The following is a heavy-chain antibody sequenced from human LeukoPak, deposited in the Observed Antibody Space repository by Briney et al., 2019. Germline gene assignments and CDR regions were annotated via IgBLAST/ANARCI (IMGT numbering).Heavy chain of an antibody. V-gene: IGHV3-30*18. Sequence: TGRSLRLSCAASGFTFNSYGVHWVRQAPGKGLEWVAVISYDGSNKYYADSVKGRFTISRDNSKNTLYLQMNSLRAEDTAVYYCAKDPYIVVVPAAYFDYWGQGTLVTVSS. CDR1: GFTFNSYG. D-gene: IGHD2-2*01. CDR2: ISYDGSNK. J-gene: IGHJ4*02. CDR3: AKDPYIVVVPAAYFDY.